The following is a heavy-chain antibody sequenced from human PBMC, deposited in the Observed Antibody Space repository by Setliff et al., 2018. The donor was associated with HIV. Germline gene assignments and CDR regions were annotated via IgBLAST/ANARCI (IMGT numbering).Heavy chain of an antibody. V-gene: IGHV3-48*01. J-gene: IGHJ5*02. CDR3: ARGVITIFHNWFDP. CDR2: ISSSSSTI. Sequence: SLRLSCAASGFSFSSYSMNWVRQAPGKGLEWVSYISSSSSTIYYADSVKGRFTISRDNAKNSLYLQMNSLRAEDTAVYYCARGVITIFHNWFDPWGQGTQVTVS. D-gene: IGHD3-3*01. CDR1: GFSFSSYS.